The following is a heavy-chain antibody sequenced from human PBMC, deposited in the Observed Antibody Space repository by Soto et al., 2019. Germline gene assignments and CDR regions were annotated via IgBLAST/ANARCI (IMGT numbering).Heavy chain of an antibody. CDR2: ISGSGVST. CDR1: QFTFSTYA. D-gene: IGHD6-13*01. Sequence: EVQLLESGGGLVQPGGSLRLSCGASQFTFSTYAMSWVRQAPGKGLDWVSAISGSGVSTYYADSVKGRFTISRANSKNTLYLQMNSLRAEDTAVYYCATGRSISLYPTATLFDPWGQGTLVTVSS. V-gene: IGHV3-23*01. J-gene: IGHJ5*02. CDR3: ATGRSISLYPTATLFDP.